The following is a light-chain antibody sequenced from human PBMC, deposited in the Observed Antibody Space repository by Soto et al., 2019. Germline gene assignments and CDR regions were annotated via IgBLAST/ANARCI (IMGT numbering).Light chain of an antibody. V-gene: IGLV1-40*01. CDR2: GNS. CDR1: SSNIGAGYD. CDR3: QSYDNTLSGYV. J-gene: IGLJ1*01. Sequence: VLTQPPSVSGAPGQRVTISCSGSSSNIGAGYDVHWYQQFPGTAPRLLIYGNSNRPSGVPDRFSGSKSGTSASLAITGLQAEDEADYYCQSYDNTLSGYVFATGTKVTVL.